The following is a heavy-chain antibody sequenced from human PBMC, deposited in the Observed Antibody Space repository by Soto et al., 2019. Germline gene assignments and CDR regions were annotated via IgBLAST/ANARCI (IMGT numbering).Heavy chain of an antibody. CDR1: GGSISSGPYS. CDR2: FYYSGST. Sequence: SETLSLTCTVSGGSISSGPYSWGWIRQPPGKGLEWIGTFYYSGSTYYNPSLESRVTISVDTSKNQFSLKVSSVTAADTAVYYCARGGDAYKNGHWGQGTLVTVSS. V-gene: IGHV4-39*01. J-gene: IGHJ4*02. CDR3: ARGGDAYKNGH. D-gene: IGHD2-21*01.